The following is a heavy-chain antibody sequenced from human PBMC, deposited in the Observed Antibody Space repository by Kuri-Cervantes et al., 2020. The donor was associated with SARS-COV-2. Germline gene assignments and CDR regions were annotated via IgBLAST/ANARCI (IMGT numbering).Heavy chain of an antibody. Sequence: LRLSCTVSGGSISSGGYYWSWIRQPPGKGLEWIGYIYHSGSTYYNPSLKSRVTISVDRSKNQFFLKLSSVTAADTAVYYCARSFSSWYPDYWGQGTLVTVSS. CDR1: GGSISSGGYY. D-gene: IGHD6-13*01. J-gene: IGHJ4*02. CDR2: IYHSGST. CDR3: ARSFSSWYPDY. V-gene: IGHV4-30-2*01.